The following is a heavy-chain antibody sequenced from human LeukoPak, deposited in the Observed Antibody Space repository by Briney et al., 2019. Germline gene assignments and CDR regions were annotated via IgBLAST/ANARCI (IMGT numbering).Heavy chain of an antibody. CDR2: IIPILGIA. Sequence: ASVKVSRKASGGTFSSYTISWVRQAPGQGLEWMGRIIPILGIANYAQKFQGRVTITADKSTSTAYMELSSLRSEDTAVYYCARGPITNDFWSGYYSDYWGQGTLVTVSS. D-gene: IGHD3-3*01. V-gene: IGHV1-69*02. J-gene: IGHJ4*02. CDR1: GGTFSSYT. CDR3: ARGPITNDFWSGYYSDY.